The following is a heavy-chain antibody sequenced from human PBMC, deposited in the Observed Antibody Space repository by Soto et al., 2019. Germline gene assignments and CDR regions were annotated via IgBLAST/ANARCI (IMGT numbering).Heavy chain of an antibody. V-gene: IGHV6-1*01. CDR3: VRENTLVRGVLNAFAL. D-gene: IGHD3-10*01. CDR2: TYFRSKWSY. Sequence: SQTLSLTGAISGDSVSSYNAVWNWFRQSPSRGLEWLGRTYFRSKWSYDYAVSVKSRITIDPDTSKNQLSLHLNSVTPEDTAVYYCVRENTLVRGVLNAFALWGQGTTVTVSS. CDR1: GDSVSSYNAV. J-gene: IGHJ3*01.